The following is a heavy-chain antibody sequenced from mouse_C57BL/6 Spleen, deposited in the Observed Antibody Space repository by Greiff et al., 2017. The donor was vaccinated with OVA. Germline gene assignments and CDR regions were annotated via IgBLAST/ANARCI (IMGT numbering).Heavy chain of an antibody. V-gene: IGHV1-18*01. Sequence: DVQLQQSGAELVKPGASVKLSCKASGYTFTDYNMDWVKQSHGKSLEWIGDINPNNGGTIYNQKFKGKATLTVDKSSSTAYMELRSLTSEDTAVYYCARSAYYGYDDYFDCWGQGTTLTVSS. CDR2: INPNNGGT. CDR1: GYTFTDYN. CDR3: ARSAYYGYDDYFDC. J-gene: IGHJ2*01. D-gene: IGHD2-9*01.